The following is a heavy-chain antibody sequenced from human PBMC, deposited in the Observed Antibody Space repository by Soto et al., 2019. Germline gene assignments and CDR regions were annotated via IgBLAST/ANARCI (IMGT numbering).Heavy chain of an antibody. D-gene: IGHD1-1*01. CDR1: GFFFSDYA. CDR2: ISSGGGST. J-gene: IGHJ4*02. CDR3: AKFLDAQIEAFDY. Sequence: EVEILESGGGLVQPGGSLRLSCAASGFFFSDYAMSWVRQAPGKGLEWVSGISSGGGSTFYADSVEGRFTISRDNSKNTLHLRMNSLSAEDTAVYYCAKFLDAQIEAFDYGGPGTLVTVSS. V-gene: IGHV3-23*01.